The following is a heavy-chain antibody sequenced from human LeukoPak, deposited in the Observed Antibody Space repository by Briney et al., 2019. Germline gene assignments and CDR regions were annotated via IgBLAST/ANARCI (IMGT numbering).Heavy chain of an antibody. J-gene: IGHJ4*02. CDR3: AREYCRGTSCYGYPDY. CDR2: ITNSGTTI. V-gene: IGHV3-11*01. D-gene: IGHD2-2*01. CDR1: GFTFSDYY. Sequence: SGGSLRLSCAASGFTFSDYYLSGIRQAPGKGLECVPYITNSGTTIYYADSVKGRFTISRDNAKNSLYLQMNSLRAEDTAVYYCAREYCRGTSCYGYPDYWGQGTLVTVSS.